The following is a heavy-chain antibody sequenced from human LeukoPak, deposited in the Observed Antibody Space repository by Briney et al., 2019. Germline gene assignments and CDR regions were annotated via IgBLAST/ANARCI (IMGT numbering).Heavy chain of an antibody. CDR1: GGSISSYY. D-gene: IGHD3-3*01. J-gene: IGHJ5*02. Sequence: PSETLSLTCTVSGGSISSYYWSWIRQPPGKGLEWIGYIYHSGSTNYNPSLKSRVTISVDTSKNQFSLKLSSVTAADTAVYYCARGGLNSDFWSRNWFDPWGQGTLVTVSS. CDR2: IYHSGST. V-gene: IGHV4-59*12. CDR3: ARGGLNSDFWSRNWFDP.